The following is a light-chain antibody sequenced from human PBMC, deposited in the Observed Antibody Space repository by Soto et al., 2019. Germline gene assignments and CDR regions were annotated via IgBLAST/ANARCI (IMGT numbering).Light chain of an antibody. CDR3: QQRSNWPPDT. V-gene: IGKV3-11*01. Sequence: EIVLTQSPATLSLSPGERATLSCRASQSVSSYLAWYQQKPGQAPRLLIYDASNRATGIPARFSGSGSGTDFTLTISSLEPEDCAVYYCQQRSNWPPDTFGGGTKVEIK. J-gene: IGKJ4*01. CDR1: QSVSSY. CDR2: DAS.